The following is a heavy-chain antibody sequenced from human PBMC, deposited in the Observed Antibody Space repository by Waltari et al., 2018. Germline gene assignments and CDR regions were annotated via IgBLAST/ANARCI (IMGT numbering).Heavy chain of an antibody. Sequence: QLQLQESGPGLVKPSETLSLTCTVSGGSISSSSYYWGWIRQPPGKGLEWIGSLYYSGSTYANPSLKSLVTISVDTSKNQFSRKLSCVTAADTAVYYCARQVAVATFDYWGQGTLVTVSS. CDR3: ARQVAVATFDY. CDR1: GGSISSSSYY. CDR2: LYYSGST. D-gene: IGHD6-19*01. J-gene: IGHJ4*02. V-gene: IGHV4-39*01.